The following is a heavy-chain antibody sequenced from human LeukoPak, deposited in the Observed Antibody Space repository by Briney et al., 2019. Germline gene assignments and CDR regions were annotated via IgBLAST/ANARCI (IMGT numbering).Heavy chain of an antibody. V-gene: IGHV1-46*01. CDR1: GYTFTSYY. J-gene: IGHJ6*02. D-gene: IGHD3-3*01. Sequence: GASVKVSCKASGYTFTSYYMHWVRQAPGQGLEWMGIINPSGGSTSYAQKFQGRVTMTRDTSTSTVYMELSSLRSEDTAVYYCARGGTIFGVVTGRMDVWGQGTTVTVSS. CDR3: ARGGTIFGVVTGRMDV. CDR2: INPSGGST.